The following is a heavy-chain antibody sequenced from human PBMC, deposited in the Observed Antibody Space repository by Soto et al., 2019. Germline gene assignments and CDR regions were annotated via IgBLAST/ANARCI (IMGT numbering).Heavy chain of an antibody. D-gene: IGHD6-13*01. CDR1: GGSFSGYY. Sequence: QVQLQQWGAGLLKPSETLSLTCAVYGGSFSGYYWSWIRQPPGKGLEWIGEINHSGRTNYNPSLKSRVTISVDTSKNQFSLKLSSVTAADTAVYYCARRIAAAAETFDYWGQGTLVTVSS. V-gene: IGHV4-34*01. J-gene: IGHJ4*02. CDR2: INHSGRT. CDR3: ARRIAAAAETFDY.